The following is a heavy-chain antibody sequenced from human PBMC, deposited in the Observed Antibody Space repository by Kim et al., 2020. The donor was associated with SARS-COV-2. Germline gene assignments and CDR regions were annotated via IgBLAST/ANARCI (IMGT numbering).Heavy chain of an antibody. CDR2: IYYSGST. CDR1: GGSISSYY. CDR3: ARRYSYGHGIWFDP. J-gene: IGHJ5*02. D-gene: IGHD5-18*01. Sequence: SETLSLTCTVSGGSISSYYWSWIRQPPGKGLEWIGYIYYSGSTNYNPSIKSRVTISVDTSKNQFSLKLSSVTAADTAVYYCARRYSYGHGIWFDPWGQGTLVTVSS. V-gene: IGHV4-59*08.